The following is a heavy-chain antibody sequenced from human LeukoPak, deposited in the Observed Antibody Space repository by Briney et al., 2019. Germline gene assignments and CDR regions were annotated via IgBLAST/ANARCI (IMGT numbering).Heavy chain of an antibody. CDR2: IIPIFGTA. CDR3: ARGSHDYVWGSYRYTGLPIDY. CDR1: GGTFSSYA. J-gene: IGHJ4*02. D-gene: IGHD3-16*02. V-gene: IGHV1-69*05. Sequence: GASVKVSCKASGGTFSSYAISWVRQAPGQGLEWMGGIIPIFGTANYAQKFQGRVTMTRDTSTSTAYMELSSLRSEDTAVYYCARGSHDYVWGSYRYTGLPIDYWGQGTLVTVSS.